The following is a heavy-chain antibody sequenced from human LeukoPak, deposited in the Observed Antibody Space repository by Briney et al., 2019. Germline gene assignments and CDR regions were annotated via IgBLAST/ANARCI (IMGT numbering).Heavy chain of an antibody. V-gene: IGHV4-34*01. J-gene: IGHJ5*02. CDR2: INHSGGT. CDR3: ATISYDSSGPSGDNWFDP. D-gene: IGHD3-22*01. Sequence: SETLSLTCAVYGGSFSGYYWSWIRQPPGKGLEWIGEINHSGGTNYNPSLKSRVTISVDTSKNQFSLKLSSVTAADTAVYYCATISYDSSGPSGDNWFDPWGQGTLVTVSS. CDR1: GGSFSGYY.